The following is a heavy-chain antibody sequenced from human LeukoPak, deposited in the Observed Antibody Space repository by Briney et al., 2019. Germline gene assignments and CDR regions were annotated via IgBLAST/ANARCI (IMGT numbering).Heavy chain of an antibody. J-gene: IGHJ3*02. V-gene: IGHV4-34*01. CDR2: INHSGST. Sequence: SETLSLTCAVYGGSFSGYYWSWIRQPPGKGLEWIGEINHSGSTNYNPSLKSRVTISVDTSKNQFSLKLSSVTAADTAVYCCAIPSIYYDILTGDAFDIWGQGTMVTVSS. CDR1: GGSFSGYY. D-gene: IGHD3-9*01. CDR3: AIPSIYYDILTGDAFDI.